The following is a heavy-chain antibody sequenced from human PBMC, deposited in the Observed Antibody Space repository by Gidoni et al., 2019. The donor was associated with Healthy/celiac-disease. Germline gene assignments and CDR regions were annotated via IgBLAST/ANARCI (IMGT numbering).Heavy chain of an antibody. CDR2: IIPIFGTA. V-gene: IGHV1-69*01. CDR3: ARVRAVYYYGSGSYYNGDAFDI. D-gene: IGHD3-10*01. Sequence: QVQLVQSGAEVKKPGSSGKVSCKASGGTFSSYAISWCRQAPGQGLEWRGGIIPIFGTANYAQKFQGRVTITADESTSTAYMELSSLRSEDTAVYYCARVRAVYYYGSGSYYNGDAFDIWGQGTMVTVSS. J-gene: IGHJ3*02. CDR1: GGTFSSYA.